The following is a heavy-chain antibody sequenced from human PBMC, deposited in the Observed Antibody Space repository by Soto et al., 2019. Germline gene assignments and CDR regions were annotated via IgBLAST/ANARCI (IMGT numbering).Heavy chain of an antibody. CDR1: GYTFTSSG. J-gene: IGHJ3*02. CDR3: AREDLGYCSSTSCYGYAFDI. Sequence: ASVKVSCKASGYTFTSSGISWVGRPPDKGLEGMGWISAYNGNTNYAQKLQGRVTMTTDTSTSTAYMELRSLRSDDTAVYYCAREDLGYCSSTSCYGYAFDIWGQGTMVTVSS. V-gene: IGHV1-18*01. CDR2: ISAYNGNT. D-gene: IGHD2-2*01.